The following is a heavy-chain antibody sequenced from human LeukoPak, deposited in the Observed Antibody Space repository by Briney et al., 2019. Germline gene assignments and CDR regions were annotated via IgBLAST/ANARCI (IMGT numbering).Heavy chain of an antibody. D-gene: IGHD7-27*01. V-gene: IGHV3-7*01. J-gene: IGHJ4*02. Sequence: GGSLSLSCAASGFSLSNYWMNWVRQAPGKGLEWVANIKQDGSEKNYVDSVKGRFSISRDNAKNSLILQMNSLRDEVTAVYYCARGVWAPFDSWGQGTLVSVSS. CDR3: ARGVWAPFDS. CDR2: IKQDGSEK. CDR1: GFSLSNYW.